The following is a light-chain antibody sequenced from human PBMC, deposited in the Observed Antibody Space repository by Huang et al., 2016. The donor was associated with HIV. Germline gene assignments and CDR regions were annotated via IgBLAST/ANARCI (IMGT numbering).Light chain of an antibody. J-gene: IGKJ5*01. CDR1: QDVTNY. V-gene: IGKV3-11*01. CDR2: DSS. CDR3: QQRGSWPPT. Sequence: EVLLTQAPATLSLFPGERASLSCWAIQDVTNYLAWYQQKPGQPPRLLIYDSSNRAAGVPPRLSGSGSGTDFTLTISSLEPGDSAVYYCQQRGSWPPTFGQGTRLEIK.